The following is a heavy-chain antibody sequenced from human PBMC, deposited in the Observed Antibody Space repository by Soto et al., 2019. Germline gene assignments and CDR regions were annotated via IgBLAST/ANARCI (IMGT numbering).Heavy chain of an antibody. J-gene: IGHJ4*02. Sequence: QVQLVQSGAEVKKPGSSVKVSCKASGGTFSSYAISWVRQAPGQGLEWMGGIIPIFGTANYAQKFQGRVTITADESTSTAYMELSSLRSEDTAVYYCASMWVTDGGYYFDYWGQGTLVTVSS. CDR2: IIPIFGTA. D-gene: IGHD2-21*02. V-gene: IGHV1-69*12. CDR3: ASMWVTDGGYYFDY. CDR1: GGTFSSYA.